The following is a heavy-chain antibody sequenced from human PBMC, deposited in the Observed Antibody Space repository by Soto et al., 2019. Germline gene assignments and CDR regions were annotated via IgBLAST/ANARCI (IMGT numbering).Heavy chain of an antibody. D-gene: IGHD5-12*01. CDR2: SRDKAHSYTT. J-gene: IGHJ4*02. V-gene: IGHV3-72*01. Sequence: GGSLRLSCAAFGFTFSDHYMDWVRQAPGKGLEWVGRSRDKAHSYTTEYAASVKGRFIVSRDDSRNSLFLQMNSLTTEDTAVYYCVRIRGSGYYHFDSWGQGTLVTVSS. CDR1: GFTFSDHY. CDR3: VRIRGSGYYHFDS.